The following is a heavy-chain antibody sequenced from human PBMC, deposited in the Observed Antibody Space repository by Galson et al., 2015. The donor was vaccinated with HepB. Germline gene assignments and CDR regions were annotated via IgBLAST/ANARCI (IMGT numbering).Heavy chain of an antibody. CDR1: GYTFTGSA. V-gene: IGHV3-73*01. CDR3: TRHETTVTGAVDY. J-gene: IGHJ4*02. Sequence: SVRLSCAASGYTFTGSAMHWVRQASGQGLEWVGCIRGNADSYAKSYTSSVKGRFTITRDDSKDTAYLQMISLKTEDTAVYCCTRHETTVTGAVDYWGQGTLVTVSS. D-gene: IGHD4-11*01. CDR2: IRGNADSYAK.